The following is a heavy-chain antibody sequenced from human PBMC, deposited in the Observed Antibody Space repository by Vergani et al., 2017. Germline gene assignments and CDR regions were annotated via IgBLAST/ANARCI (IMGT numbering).Heavy chain of an antibody. Sequence: EVQLVESGGGLVQPGGSLRLSCAASGFTFSSYWMNWVRQAPGKGLEWVANIRHDGSEEYYVDSVKGRFTISRDNADNSLSLQMNSLRAEDTALYYCARSLNYYSYYGMDVWGQGTTVTVSS. J-gene: IGHJ6*02. CDR1: GFTFSSYW. CDR3: ARSLNYYSYYGMDV. CDR2: IRHDGSEE. V-gene: IGHV3-7*01.